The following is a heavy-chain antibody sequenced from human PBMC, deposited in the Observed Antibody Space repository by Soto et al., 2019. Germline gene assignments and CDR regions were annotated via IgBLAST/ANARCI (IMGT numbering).Heavy chain of an antibody. Sequence: QVQLVQSGAEVKKPGASVKVSCKASGYTFTSYAMHWVRQAPGQRLEWMGWINAGNGNTKYSQKFQGRVTITRDTSASTAYMELSSLRSEDTAVYYCARGYDYCSGGSCYFNWFDPWGQGTLVTVSS. J-gene: IGHJ5*02. V-gene: IGHV1-3*01. CDR3: ARGYDYCSGGSCYFNWFDP. D-gene: IGHD2-15*01. CDR2: INAGNGNT. CDR1: GYTFTSYA.